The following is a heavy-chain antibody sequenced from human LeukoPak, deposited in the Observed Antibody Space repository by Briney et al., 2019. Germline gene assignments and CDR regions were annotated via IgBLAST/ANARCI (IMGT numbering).Heavy chain of an antibody. Sequence: SVKVSCKASGGTFSSYAISWVRQAPGQGLEWMGGIIPIFGTANYAQKFQGRVTITADESTSTAYMELSSLRSEDTAVYYCAKRTHVLQFSVYYYSMDVWSQGTTVTVSS. V-gene: IGHV1-69*13. D-gene: IGHD3-3*01. CDR3: AKRTHVLQFSVYYYSMDV. CDR2: IIPIFGTA. J-gene: IGHJ6*02. CDR1: GGTFSSYA.